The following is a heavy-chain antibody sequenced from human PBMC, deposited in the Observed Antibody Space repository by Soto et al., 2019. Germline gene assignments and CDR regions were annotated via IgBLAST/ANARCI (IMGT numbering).Heavy chain of an antibody. D-gene: IGHD2-2*01. J-gene: IGHJ3*02. Sequence: SVKVSCKASGGTFSSYAISWVRQAPGQGLEWMGGIIPIFGTANYAQKFQGRVTITADESTSTAYMELSSLRSEDTAVYYCARGKSSTSQPGAFDIWGQGTMVTVSS. CDR2: IIPIFGTA. CDR3: ARGKSSTSQPGAFDI. V-gene: IGHV1-69*13. CDR1: GGTFSSYA.